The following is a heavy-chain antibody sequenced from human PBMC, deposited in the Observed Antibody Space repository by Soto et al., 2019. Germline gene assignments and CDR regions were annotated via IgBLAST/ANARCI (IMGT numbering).Heavy chain of an antibody. Sequence: GASVKVSCKASRYTFTGYYMHWVRQAPGQGLEWMGWINPNSGGTNYAQKFQGRVTMTRDTSISTAYMELSRLRSDDTAVYYCAREYSSSSTEYEYFQHWGQGTLVTVSS. CDR1: RYTFTGYY. CDR2: INPNSGGT. D-gene: IGHD6-6*01. V-gene: IGHV1-2*02. J-gene: IGHJ1*01. CDR3: AREYSSSSTEYEYFQH.